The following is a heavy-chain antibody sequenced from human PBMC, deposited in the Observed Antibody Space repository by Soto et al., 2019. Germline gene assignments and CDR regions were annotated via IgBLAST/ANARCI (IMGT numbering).Heavy chain of an antibody. D-gene: IGHD3-9*01. CDR1: GFTFSDHY. V-gene: IGHV3-72*01. CDR3: AGARDDGTGHYFLDF. Sequence: GGSLRLSCAASGFTFSDHYMDWVRQAPGKGLEWVGRIRNKPKSYTTEYAASVKGRFTISRDDSALYLQMNSLKTEDTALYYCAGARDDGTGHYFLDFWGQGTLVTVSS. CDR2: IRNKPKSYTT. J-gene: IGHJ4*02.